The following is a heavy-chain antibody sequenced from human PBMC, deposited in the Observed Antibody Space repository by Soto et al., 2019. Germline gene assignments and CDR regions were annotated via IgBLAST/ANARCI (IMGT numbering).Heavy chain of an antibody. D-gene: IGHD1-1*01. CDR3: ARDLKLEGRGGGVY. CDR1: GFTFSSYS. Sequence: PGGSLKPSCGASGFTFSSYSMNWVRQAPGKGLEWVSSISSSSSYIYYADSVKGRFTISRDNAKNSLYLQMNSLRAEDTAVYYCARDLKLEGRGGGVYWGQGTLVTVSS. J-gene: IGHJ4*02. V-gene: IGHV3-21*01. CDR2: ISSSSSYI.